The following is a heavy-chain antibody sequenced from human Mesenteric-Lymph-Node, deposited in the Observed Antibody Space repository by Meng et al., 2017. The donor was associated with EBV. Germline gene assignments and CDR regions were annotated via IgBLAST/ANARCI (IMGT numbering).Heavy chain of an antibody. CDR1: GDSVSSISAA. CDR3: ERTGGRGSIDY. V-gene: IGHV6-1*02. Sequence: LQSGPAVGNSSKPRSFLCAISGDSVSSISAAWNRIMQSPSGGVEWLGRTYYRNTWYNGYAVSVKRRITINPDTYKNKFSLQLKFVTPEDTDMYVCERTGGRGSIDYWGQGTLVTVSS. J-gene: IGHJ4*02. D-gene: IGHD1-14*01. CDR2: TYYRNTWYN.